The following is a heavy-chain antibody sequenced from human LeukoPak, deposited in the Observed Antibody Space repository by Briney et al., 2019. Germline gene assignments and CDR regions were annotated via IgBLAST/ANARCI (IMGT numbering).Heavy chain of an antibody. CDR2: ISWNSGSI. CDR1: GFTFDDYA. V-gene: IGHV3-9*01. Sequence: PGGSLRLSCAASGFTFDDYAMHWVRQAPGKGLEWVSGISWNSGSIGYADSVKGRFTISRDNAKNSLYLQMNSLRAEDTALYYCAKGVDIVATIPSYFDYWGQGTLVTVSS. J-gene: IGHJ4*02. D-gene: IGHD5-12*01. CDR3: AKGVDIVATIPSYFDY.